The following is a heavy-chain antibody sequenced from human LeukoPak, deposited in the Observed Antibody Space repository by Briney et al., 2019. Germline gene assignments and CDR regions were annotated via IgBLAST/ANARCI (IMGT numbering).Heavy chain of an antibody. J-gene: IGHJ4*03. CDR2: IDHRGDT. CDR3: ARGATISGTGYFDF. CDR1: GGSFSGYY. V-gene: IGHV4-34*01. D-gene: IGHD1-26*01. Sequence: SETLSLTCAVYGGSFSGYYWSWIRQSPGKGLEWIAEIDHRGDTNYNPSVKSRVTISVDTSKNQFSLKVRSLSAADTAVYYRARGATISGTGYFDFWGQGTPVTVSS.